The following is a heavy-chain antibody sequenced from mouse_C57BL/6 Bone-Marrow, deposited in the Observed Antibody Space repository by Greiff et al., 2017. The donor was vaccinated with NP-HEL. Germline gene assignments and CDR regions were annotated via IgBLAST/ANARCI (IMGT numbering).Heavy chain of an antibody. CDR1: GFTFSSYG. CDR2: ISSGDSYT. V-gene: IGHV5-6*02. Sequence: EVKLVESGGDLVKPGGSLKLSCAASGFTFSSYGMSWVRQTHDKRLEWVATISSGDSYTYYPDSVKGRFTISRDNAKNTLYLQMSNLKSEDTAIYYCSRHEISPLFITTVLATGRFDYWGQGTTLTVSS. J-gene: IGHJ2*01. D-gene: IGHD1-1*01. CDR3: SRHEISPLFITTVLATGRFDY.